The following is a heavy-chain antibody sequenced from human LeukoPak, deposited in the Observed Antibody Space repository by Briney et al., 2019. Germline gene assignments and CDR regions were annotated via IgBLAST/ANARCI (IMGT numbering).Heavy chain of an antibody. Sequence: GGSLRLSCEASGFAFSSYWASRVRQAPGKGLEWVANINQDGNSQNYVDSVRGRFTISKDNAKNSVYLQMSSLRAEDTAVYYCARSLWPEDYWGQGILVTVSS. V-gene: IGHV3-7*01. CDR3: ARSLWPEDY. CDR2: INQDGNSQ. CDR1: GFAFSSYW. D-gene: IGHD2-21*01. J-gene: IGHJ4*02.